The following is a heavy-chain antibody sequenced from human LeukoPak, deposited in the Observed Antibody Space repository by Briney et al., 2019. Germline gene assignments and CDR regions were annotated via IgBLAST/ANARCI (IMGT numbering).Heavy chain of an antibody. CDR1: GYSISSGYF. D-gene: IGHD4-17*01. CDR3: ARHVNSGDYPLDH. V-gene: IGHV4-4*08. Sequence: SETLSLTCTVSGYSISSGYFWSWIRQSPGKGLEWIAYINTSGRTNYNPSLKSRVTISGDTSKNQLSLRLNSVTAADTAVYFCARHVNSGDYPLDHWGRGTLVTVSS. J-gene: IGHJ4*02. CDR2: INTSGRT.